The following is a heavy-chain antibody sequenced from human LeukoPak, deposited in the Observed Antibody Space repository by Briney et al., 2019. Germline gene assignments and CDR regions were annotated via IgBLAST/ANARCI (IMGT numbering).Heavy chain of an antibody. D-gene: IGHD1-26*01. CDR1: GGTFSSYA. CDR3: ARDSWGAAFDY. CDR2: ISAYNGNT. V-gene: IGHV1-18*01. Sequence: GASVKVSCKASGGTFSSYAISWVRQAPGQGLEWMGWISAYNGNTNYAQKLQGRVTMTTDTSTSTAYMELRSLRSDDTAVYYCARDSWGAAFDYWGQGTLVTVSS. J-gene: IGHJ4*02.